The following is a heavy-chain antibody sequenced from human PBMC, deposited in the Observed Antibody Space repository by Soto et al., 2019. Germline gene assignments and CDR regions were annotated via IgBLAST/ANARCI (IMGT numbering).Heavy chain of an antibody. J-gene: IGHJ4*02. CDR2: ITPYSGGT. V-gene: IGHV1-2*02. CDR3: VREAGHGGKFDY. D-gene: IGHD3-16*01. CDR1: GYTFTDYL. Sequence: VKVSCKASGYTFTDYLIHWVRQAPGQGLEWMGWITPYSGGTYYAQNLHGRVTMTRDTSIGTAYMELGRLTSDDTAMYYCVREAGHGGKFDYWGQGTLVTVSS.